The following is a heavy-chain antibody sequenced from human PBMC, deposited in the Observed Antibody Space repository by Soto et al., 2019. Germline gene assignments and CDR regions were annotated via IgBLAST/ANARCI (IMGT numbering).Heavy chain of an antibody. Sequence: EVQLLESGGGLVQPGGSLRLSCVDSGVTFSNYAMTWVRQGAGQVLEGVSAISGGGDSTFYADSVKGRFSISSDNSKNLVSQQMNSLRAEDTALYYCARDPVGVGAVDAWGQGTLITVSS. J-gene: IGHJ5*02. CDR2: ISGGGDST. D-gene: IGHD3-16*01. CDR3: ARDPVGVGAVDA. V-gene: IGHV3-23*01. CDR1: GVTFSNYA.